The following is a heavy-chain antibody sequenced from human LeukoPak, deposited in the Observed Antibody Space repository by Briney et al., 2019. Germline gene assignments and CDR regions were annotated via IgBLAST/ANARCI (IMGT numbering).Heavy chain of an antibody. D-gene: IGHD2-15*01. CDR1: GGSISSGGYY. CDR3: ARAEGYCSGGSCYGGYYGMDV. Sequence: SETLSLTCTVSGGSISSGGYYWSWIRQHPGKGLEWIGYIYYSGSTYYNPSLKSRVTISVDTSKNQFSLKLSSVTAADTAVYYCARAEGYCSGGSCYGGYYGMDVWGQGTTVTVSS. J-gene: IGHJ6*02. V-gene: IGHV4-31*03. CDR2: IYYSGST.